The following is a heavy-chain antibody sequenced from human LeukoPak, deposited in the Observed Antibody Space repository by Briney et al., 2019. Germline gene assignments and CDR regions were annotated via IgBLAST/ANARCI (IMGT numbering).Heavy chain of an antibody. D-gene: IGHD6-13*01. CDR3: ARVASSWYNWFDP. CDR1: GYTFTSYY. V-gene: IGHV1-2*02. Sequence: GASVKISCKASGYTFTSYYMHWVRQAPGQGLEWMGWINPNSGGTNYAQKFQGRVTMTRDTSISTAYMELSRLRSDDTAVYYCARVASSWYNWFDPWGQGTLVTVSS. J-gene: IGHJ5*02. CDR2: INPNSGGT.